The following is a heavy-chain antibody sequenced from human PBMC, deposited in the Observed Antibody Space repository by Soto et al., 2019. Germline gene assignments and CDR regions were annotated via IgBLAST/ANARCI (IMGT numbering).Heavy chain of an antibody. D-gene: IGHD6-13*01. CDR1: GGSMIAYY. J-gene: IGHJ4*02. CDR3: ERDRGTAGKRYFDY. Sequence: QVQLQESGPRLVKPSETLSLTCTVSGGSMIAYYCNWMRQPPGKGLQWLGYTYYSGSTTYNPSLKSRVTIAVDSAKSQLSLKLDSVTPAETAVYYCERDRGTAGKRYFDYWGPGTLVTVSS. V-gene: IGHV4-59*01. CDR2: TYYSGST.